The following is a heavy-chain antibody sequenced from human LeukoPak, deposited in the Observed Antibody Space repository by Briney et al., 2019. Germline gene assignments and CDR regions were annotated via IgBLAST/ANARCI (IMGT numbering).Heavy chain of an antibody. CDR1: GYTFTGYY. CDR3: ARDGVVVPAEGMDV. J-gene: IGHJ6*02. V-gene: IGHV1-2*02. CDR2: INPNSGGT. D-gene: IGHD2-2*01. Sequence: GASVKVSCKASGYTFTGYYMHWVRQAPGQGLEWTGWINPNSGGTNYAQKFQGRVTMTRDTSISTAYMELSRLRSDDTAVYYCARDGVVVPAEGMDVWGQGTTVTVSS.